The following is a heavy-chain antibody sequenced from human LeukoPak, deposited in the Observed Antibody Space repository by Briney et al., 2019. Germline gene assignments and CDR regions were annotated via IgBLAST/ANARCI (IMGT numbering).Heavy chain of an antibody. CDR1: GGSTSSYY. CDR3: ARADSSGYLGRGFDY. V-gene: IGHV4-59*08. D-gene: IGHD3-22*01. CDR2: IYYSGRT. J-gene: IGHJ4*02. Sequence: SETLSLTCNVSGGSTSSYYWSWIRQPPGKGLEWIGYIYYSGRTNYNASLKSRVTISVDTSKNQFSLKLSSVTAADTAMYYCARADSSGYLGRGFDYWGQGTLVTVSS.